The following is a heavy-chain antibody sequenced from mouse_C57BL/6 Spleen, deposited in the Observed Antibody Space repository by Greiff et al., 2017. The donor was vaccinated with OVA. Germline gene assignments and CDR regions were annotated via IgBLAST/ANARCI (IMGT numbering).Heavy chain of an antibody. D-gene: IGHD1-1*01. CDR2: ISSGSSTI. J-gene: IGHJ4*01. CDR1: GFTFSDYG. CDR3: ARWYYGSSYYAMDY. V-gene: IGHV5-17*01. Sequence: EVKLQESGGGLVKPGGSLKLSCAASGFTFSDYGMHWVRQAPEKGLEWVAYISSGSSTIYYADTVKGRFTISRDNAKNTLFLQMTSLRSEDTAMYYCARWYYGSSYYAMDYWGQGTSVTVSS.